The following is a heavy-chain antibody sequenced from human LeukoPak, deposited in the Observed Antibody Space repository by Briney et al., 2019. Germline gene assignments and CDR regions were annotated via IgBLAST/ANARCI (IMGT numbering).Heavy chain of an antibody. J-gene: IGHJ6*02. D-gene: IGHD3-16*02. CDR2: ISYDGSNK. CDR1: GFTFSSYE. Sequence: GGSLRLSCAASGFTFSSYEMNWVCQAPRKGLEWVAVISYDGSNKYYAESVEGRFTISRDNSKNTLYLQMNSLRAEDTAVYYCAREGELSYYYYYGMDVWGQGTTVTVSS. CDR3: AREGELSYYYYYGMDV. V-gene: IGHV3-30*04.